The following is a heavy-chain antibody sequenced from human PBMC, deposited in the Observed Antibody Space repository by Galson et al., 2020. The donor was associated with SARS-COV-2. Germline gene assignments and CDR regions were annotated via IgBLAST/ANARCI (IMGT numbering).Heavy chain of an antibody. J-gene: IGHJ6*02. D-gene: IGHD3-3*01. V-gene: IGHV3-72*01. Sequence: GGSLRLSCAASGFTFSDHYMDWVRQAPGKGLEWVGRTRNKANSYTTEYAASVKGRFTISRDDSKNSLYLQMNSLKTEDTAVYYCAREPGPDYDFWSGRIYYYYYGMDVWGQGTTVTVSS. CDR2: TRNKANSYTT. CDR3: AREPGPDYDFWSGRIYYYYYGMDV. CDR1: GFTFSDHY.